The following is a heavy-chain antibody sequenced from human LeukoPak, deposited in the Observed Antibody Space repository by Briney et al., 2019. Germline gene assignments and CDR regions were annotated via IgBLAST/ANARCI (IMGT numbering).Heavy chain of an antibody. V-gene: IGHV3-53*01. J-gene: IGHJ4*02. CDR2: IYSGGSI. CDR3: ARGSDYDISGYVAS. D-gene: IGHD3-22*01. Sequence: GGSLRLSCAASGLIVSSNYMTWVRQAPGKGLEWVSVIYSGGSIYYADSVKGRFTISRDNSRNTLYLQMNSLRAEDTAVYYCARGSDYDISGYVASWGQGTLVYVSS. CDR1: GLIVSSNY.